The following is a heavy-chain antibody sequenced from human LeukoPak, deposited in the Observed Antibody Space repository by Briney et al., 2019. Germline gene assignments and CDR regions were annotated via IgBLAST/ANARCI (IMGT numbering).Heavy chain of an antibody. J-gene: IGHJ4*02. CDR1: GFTFTSYS. CDR2: ISRSSSTT. D-gene: IGHD2-21*01. Sequence: GGSLRLSCAASGFTFTSYSMNWVRQAPGKGLEWLSYISRSSSTTYYADSVKGRFTISRDNAKNSLYLQMNSLRDEDTAVYYCARSYSFDYWGQGALVTVSS. CDR3: ARSYSFDY. V-gene: IGHV3-48*02.